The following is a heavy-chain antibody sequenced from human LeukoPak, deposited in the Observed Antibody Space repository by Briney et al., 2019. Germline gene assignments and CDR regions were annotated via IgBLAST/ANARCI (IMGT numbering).Heavy chain of an antibody. J-gene: IGHJ4*02. CDR1: GGTFSSYA. CDR2: IIPIFGTA. V-gene: IGHV1-69*01. Sequence: ASVKVSCKASGGTFSSYAISWVRQAPGQGLEWMGGIIPIFGTANYAQKFQGSVTITADESTSTAYMELSSLRSEDTAVYYCARQPYGGTIDYWGQGTLVTVSS. CDR3: ARQPYGGTIDY. D-gene: IGHD4-23*01.